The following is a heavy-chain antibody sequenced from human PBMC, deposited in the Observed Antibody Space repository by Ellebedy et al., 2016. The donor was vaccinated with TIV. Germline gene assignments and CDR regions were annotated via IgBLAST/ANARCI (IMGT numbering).Heavy chain of an antibody. J-gene: IGHJ3*02. CDR1: GSGLNNHI. Sequence: GESLKISCVVSGSGLNNHIITWVRQAPGKGLEWVSVISGIDGSTYYSDSVQGRFAISRDNSKNTLYLQMYSLTAEDTAVYYCAKDASSGWFEAFDIWGQGTVVTVSS. CDR3: AKDASSGWFEAFDI. V-gene: IGHV3-23*01. CDR2: ISGIDGST. D-gene: IGHD6-19*01.